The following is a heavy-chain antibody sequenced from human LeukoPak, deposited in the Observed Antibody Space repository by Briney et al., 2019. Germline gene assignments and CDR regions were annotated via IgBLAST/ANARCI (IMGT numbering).Heavy chain of an antibody. J-gene: IGHJ4*02. CDR2: INHSGST. CDR3: ARGIPYYDFWSGYYPTFDY. D-gene: IGHD3-3*01. Sequence: PSETLSLTCAVYGGSFSGYYWSWIRQPPGKGLEWIGEINHSGSTNYNPSLKSRVTISVDTSKNQFSLKLSSVTAADTAVYYCARGIPYYDFWSGYYPTFDYWGQGTLVTVSS. V-gene: IGHV4-34*01. CDR1: GGSFSGYY.